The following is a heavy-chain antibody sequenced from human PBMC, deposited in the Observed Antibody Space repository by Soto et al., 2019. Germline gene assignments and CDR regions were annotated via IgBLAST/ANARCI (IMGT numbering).Heavy chain of an antibody. CDR1: GGTFSSYA. Sequence: SVKVSCKASGGTFSSYAISWVRQAPGQGLEWMGGIIPIFGTANYAQKFQGRVTITADESTSTAYMELSSLISEDTAVYYCARRHFWSGKILGTDYYYGMDVWGQGTTVTVSS. J-gene: IGHJ6*02. V-gene: IGHV1-69*13. D-gene: IGHD3-3*02. CDR3: ARRHFWSGKILGTDYYYGMDV. CDR2: IIPIFGTA.